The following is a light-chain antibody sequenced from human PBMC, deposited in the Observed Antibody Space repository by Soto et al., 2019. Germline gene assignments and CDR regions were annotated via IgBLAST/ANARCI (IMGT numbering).Light chain of an antibody. CDR2: DVS. Sequence: QSALTQPASVSGSPGQSITLSCTGTSSDFGGYNYVSWYQQHPGKAPKLMIYDVSNRPSGVSNRFSGSKSGNTASLTISGLQAEDEAEYSCSSYTSSSTYVFGTGTQLTVL. CDR1: SSDFGGYNY. J-gene: IGLJ1*01. V-gene: IGLV2-14*01. CDR3: SSYTSSSTYV.